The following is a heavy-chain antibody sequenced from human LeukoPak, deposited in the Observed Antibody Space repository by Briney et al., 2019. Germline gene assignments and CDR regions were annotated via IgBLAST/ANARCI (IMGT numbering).Heavy chain of an antibody. D-gene: IGHD2-2*01. V-gene: IGHV3-15*01. CDR2: IKSKTDGGTT. Sequence: GGSLRLFCAASGFTFSNAWMIWVRQAPGKGLEGFGRIKSKTDGGTTDYAAPVKGRFTISRDDSKNTLYLQMNSLKTEDTAVYYCTTGYCSRTSCYYFDYWGQGTLVTVSS. CDR3: TTGYCSRTSCYYFDY. CDR1: GFTFSNAW. J-gene: IGHJ4*02.